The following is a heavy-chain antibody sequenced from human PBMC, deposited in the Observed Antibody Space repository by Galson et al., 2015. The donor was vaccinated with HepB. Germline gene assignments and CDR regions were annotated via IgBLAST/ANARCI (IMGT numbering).Heavy chain of an antibody. CDR1: GFTFSSYG. V-gene: IGHV3-30*03. CDR2: ISYDGSNK. D-gene: IGHD2-2*01. CDR3: ARGGGYCSSTSCSRDAFDI. Sequence: SLRLSCAASGFTFSSYGMHWVRQAPGKGLEWVAVISYDGSNKYYADSVKSRFTISRDNSKNTLYLQMNSLRAEDTAVYYCARGGGYCSSTSCSRDAFDIWGQGTMVTVSS. J-gene: IGHJ3*02.